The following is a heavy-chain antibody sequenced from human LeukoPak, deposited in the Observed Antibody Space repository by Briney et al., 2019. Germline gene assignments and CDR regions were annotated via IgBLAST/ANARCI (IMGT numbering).Heavy chain of an antibody. Sequence: ASAKVSCMASGYTFTSYYIHWVRQAPGQGLKWMGLINPTSGTTKYSQKFKGRVTMTRDTSTSTVYMELSGLRSEDTAVYYCTRTLYDSSGNYYFDHWGQGTLVTVSS. D-gene: IGHD3-22*01. J-gene: IGHJ4*02. CDR3: TRTLYDSSGNYYFDH. CDR1: GYTFTSYY. CDR2: INPTSGTT. V-gene: IGHV1-46*01.